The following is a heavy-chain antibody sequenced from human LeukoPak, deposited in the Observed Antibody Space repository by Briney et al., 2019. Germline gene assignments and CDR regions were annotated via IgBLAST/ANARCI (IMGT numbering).Heavy chain of an antibody. CDR1: GFTFRSYI. Sequence: GGSLRLSCAAPGFTFRSYIMHWVRQAPGRGLEWVSYISSTSSTIYYADSVKGRFTISRDSAKNSLYLQMNSLRDEDTAVYYCARAAPYYYDSSGYSAFDSWGQGTMVTVSA. CDR2: ISSTSSTI. D-gene: IGHD3-22*01. J-gene: IGHJ3*02. V-gene: IGHV3-48*02. CDR3: ARAAPYYYDSSGYSAFDS.